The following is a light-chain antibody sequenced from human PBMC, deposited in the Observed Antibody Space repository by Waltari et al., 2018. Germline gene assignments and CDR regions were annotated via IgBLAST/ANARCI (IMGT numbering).Light chain of an antibody. CDR2: GNS. J-gene: IGLJ2*01. Sequence: QSVLTPPPSVPGAPGQRVTISCTGSSSNIGAGYDVHWYQQLPGTAPKLLIYGNSNRPSGVPDRFSGSKSGTSASLAITGLQAEDEADYYCQSYDSSLSGGVFGGGTKLTVL. V-gene: IGLV1-40*01. CDR1: SSNIGAGYD. CDR3: QSYDSSLSGGV.